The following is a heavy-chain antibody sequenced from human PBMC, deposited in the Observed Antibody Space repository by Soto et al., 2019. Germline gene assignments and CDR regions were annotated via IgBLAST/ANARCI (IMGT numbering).Heavy chain of an antibody. CDR2: IIPIFGTA. D-gene: IGHD2-2*01. V-gene: IGHV1-69*06. CDR3: ARNDIVVVPAASGQYNWFDP. CDR1: GGTFSSYA. Sequence: SVKFSCTASGGTFSSYAISWVRQAPGQWLEWMGGIIPIFGTANYAQKFQCRVTITADKSTSTAYMELSSLRSEDTAVYYCARNDIVVVPAASGQYNWFDPWGQGTLVTVSS. J-gene: IGHJ5*02.